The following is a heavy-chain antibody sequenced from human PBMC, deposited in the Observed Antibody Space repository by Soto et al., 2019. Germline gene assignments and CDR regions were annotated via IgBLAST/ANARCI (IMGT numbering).Heavy chain of an antibody. CDR2: IWYDGSNK. V-gene: IGHV3-33*01. D-gene: IGHD1-26*01. CDR3: ARDSELRGRSGDYYYGMDV. J-gene: IGHJ6*02. Sequence: QVQLVESGGGVVQPGRSLRLSCAASGFTFSSYGMHWVRQAPGKGLEWVAVIWYDGSNKYYADSVKGRFTISRDNSKNTLYLQMNSLRAEDTAVYYWARDSELRGRSGDYYYGMDVWGQGTTVTVSS. CDR1: GFTFSSYG.